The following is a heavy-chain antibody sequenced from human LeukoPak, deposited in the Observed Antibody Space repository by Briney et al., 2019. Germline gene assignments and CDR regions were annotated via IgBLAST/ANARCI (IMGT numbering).Heavy chain of an antibody. Sequence: GGSLRLSCAASGFTVSSNYMSWVRQAPGKGLEWVSYISSSGSTIYYADSVKGRFTISRDNAKNSLYLQMNSLRAEDTAVYYCARDSPGDYYYYYGMDVWGQGTTVTVSS. J-gene: IGHJ6*02. CDR1: GFTVSSNY. CDR3: ARDSPGDYYYYYGMDV. V-gene: IGHV3-11*01. D-gene: IGHD1-26*01. CDR2: ISSSGSTI.